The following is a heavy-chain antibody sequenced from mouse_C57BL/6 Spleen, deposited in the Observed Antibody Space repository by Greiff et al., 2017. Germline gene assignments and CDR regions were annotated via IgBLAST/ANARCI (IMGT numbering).Heavy chain of an antibody. CDR1: GYTFPSYW. CDR2: IHPNSGST. Sequence: QVQLQQPGAELVKPGASVKLSCKASGYTFPSYWMHWVKQRPGPGLEWIGMIHPNSGSTNYNEKFKSKATLTVDKASSTAYMQLSSLTSEDAAVYYCATAYSNSLAWFAYWGQGTLVTVAA. D-gene: IGHD2-5*01. CDR3: ATAYSNSLAWFAY. V-gene: IGHV1-64*01. J-gene: IGHJ3*01.